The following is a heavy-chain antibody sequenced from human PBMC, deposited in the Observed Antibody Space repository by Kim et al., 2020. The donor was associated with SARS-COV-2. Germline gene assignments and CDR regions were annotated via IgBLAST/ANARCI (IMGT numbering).Heavy chain of an antibody. Sequence: GGPLRLSCAASGFTFSSYWLHWVRQAPGKGLVWVSRINSARSSTTNADSVKGRFTISRDNAKNTLYLQLNSLRAEDTAVYCCARSSRDSSGYFYFDYWC. J-gene: IGHJ4*01. CDR3: ARSSRDSSGYFYFDY. CDR2: INSARSST. V-gene: IGHV3-74*01. CDR1: GFTFSSYW. D-gene: IGHD3-22*01.